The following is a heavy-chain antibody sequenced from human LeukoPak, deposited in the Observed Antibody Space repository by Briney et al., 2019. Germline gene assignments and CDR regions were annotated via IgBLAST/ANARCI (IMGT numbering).Heavy chain of an antibody. J-gene: IGHJ4*02. Sequence: GGSLRLSCAASGFTFSSYGMHWVRQAPGKGLEWVAVISYDGSNKYYADSVKGRFTISRDNSKNTLYLQMNSLRAEDTAVYYCAKDRYGDGYVDYWGQGTLVTVSS. CDR2: ISYDGSNK. D-gene: IGHD4-17*01. V-gene: IGHV3-30*18. CDR3: AKDRYGDGYVDY. CDR1: GFTFSSYG.